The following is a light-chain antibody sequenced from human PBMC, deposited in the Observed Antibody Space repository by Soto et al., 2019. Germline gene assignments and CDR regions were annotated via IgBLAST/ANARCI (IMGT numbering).Light chain of an antibody. CDR3: SSYTTGSLVV. CDR1: SSDVGAYDY. CDR2: KVS. J-gene: IGLJ2*01. V-gene: IGLV2-14*01. Sequence: QSVLTQAASVSRSPGQSITISCTGTSSDVGAYDYVTWYQQHPGKAPKVMIYKVSNRPSGVSNRFSGSKSGNTASLTISGHQAEDEADYYCSSYTTGSLVVFGGGTKLTVL.